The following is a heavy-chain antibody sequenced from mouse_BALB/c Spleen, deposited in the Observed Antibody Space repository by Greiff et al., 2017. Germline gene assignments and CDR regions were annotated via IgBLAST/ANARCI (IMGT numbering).Heavy chain of an antibody. CDR1: GFSLTSYG. Sequence: VQLVESGPGLVAPSQSLSITCTVSGFSLTSYGVHWVRQPPGKGLEWLGVIWAGGSTNYNSALMSRLSISKDNSKSQVFLKMNSLQTDDTAMYYCARDSPYGLYAMDYWGQGTSVTVSS. D-gene: IGHD1-1*02. J-gene: IGHJ4*01. CDR2: IWAGGST. V-gene: IGHV2-9*02. CDR3: ARDSPYGLYAMDY.